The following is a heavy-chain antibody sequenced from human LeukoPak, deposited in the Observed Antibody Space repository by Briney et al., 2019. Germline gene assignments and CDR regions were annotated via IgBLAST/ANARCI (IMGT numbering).Heavy chain of an antibody. J-gene: IGHJ6*02. CDR3: ARDWGGPNYYYGMDV. D-gene: IGHD2-21*01. CDR1: GFTFSNYW. V-gene: IGHV3-7*01. CDR2: IKQDGNEK. Sequence: GGSLRLSCAASGFTFSNYWMNWVPQAPGKGLEGVAHIKQDGNEKYYVDSVKGRFTLSRDNARNSVSLQMDSLRAEDTAVYFCARDWGGPNYYYGMDVWGRGTTVTVSS.